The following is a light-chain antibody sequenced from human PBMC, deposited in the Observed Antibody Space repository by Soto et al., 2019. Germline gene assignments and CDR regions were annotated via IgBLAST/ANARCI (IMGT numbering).Light chain of an antibody. V-gene: IGKV3-20*01. Sequence: VLTQSPGTPSLSTGERATLSCRVSQSCSNRYLAWYQQKPGQAHRPPSYGAFSRATGIPDRFSGSGSGTDFTLTISRLEPEDFAVYYCQQYGSSPWTFGQGTKVAIK. CDR3: QQYGSSPWT. J-gene: IGKJ1*01. CDR2: GAF. CDR1: QSCSNRY.